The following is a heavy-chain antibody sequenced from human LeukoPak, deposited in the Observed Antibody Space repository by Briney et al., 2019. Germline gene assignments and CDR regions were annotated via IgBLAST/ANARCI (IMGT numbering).Heavy chain of an antibody. V-gene: IGHV1-18*04. CDR3: ARDGIAVAENFDY. CDR1: GYTFTSYY. CDR2: IRAYNGNT. D-gene: IGHD6-19*01. J-gene: IGHJ4*02. Sequence: GASVTVSCKASGYTFTSYYMHWVRQAPGQGLEWMGWIRAYNGNTNYAQKLQGRVTMTTDTSTSTAYMEPRNLRSDDTAVYYWARDGIAVAENFDYWGQGTLVTVSS.